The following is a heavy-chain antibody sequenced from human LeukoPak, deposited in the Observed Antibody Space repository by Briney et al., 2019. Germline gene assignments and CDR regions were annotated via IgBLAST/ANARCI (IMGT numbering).Heavy chain of an antibody. CDR2: IYSGGST. J-gene: IGHJ6*02. Sequence: PGGSLRLSCAASGFTFSSYAMSWVRQAPGKGLEWVSVIYSGGSTYYADSVEGRFTISRDNSKNTLYLQMNSLRAEDTAVYFCARGGGLDVWGQGATVTVSS. V-gene: IGHV3-53*01. D-gene: IGHD3-16*01. CDR3: ARGGGLDV. CDR1: GFTFSSYA.